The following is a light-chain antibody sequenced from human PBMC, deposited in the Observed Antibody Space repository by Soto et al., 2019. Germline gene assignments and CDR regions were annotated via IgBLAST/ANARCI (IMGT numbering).Light chain of an antibody. CDR3: QHYYDTFSN. CDR2: WAS. CDR1: QSLFYSSNSKNY. J-gene: IGKJ2*01. Sequence: DIVMTQSPDSLAVSLGERATINCKSSQSLFYSSNSKNYLAWYQQKPGQPPKLLISWASTRESGVPDRFSGSGAGTDFTLTISSVQAEDVAVYYCQHYYDTFSNFGQVNKLEIK. V-gene: IGKV4-1*01.